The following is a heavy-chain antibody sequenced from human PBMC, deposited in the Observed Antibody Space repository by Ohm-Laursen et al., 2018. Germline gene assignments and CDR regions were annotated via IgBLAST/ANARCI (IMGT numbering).Heavy chain of an antibody. Sequence: TFSSYWMSWIRQHSGKGLEWIGYIYDSGSTYYNPSLKSRVTISGDTSKNQFSLKLSSVSGADTAVYYCTRAGDTMAFDYWGQGTLVTVSS. CDR1: TFSSYW. J-gene: IGHJ4*02. CDR3: TRAGDTMAFDY. V-gene: IGHV4-31*02. CDR2: IYDSGST. D-gene: IGHD5-18*01.